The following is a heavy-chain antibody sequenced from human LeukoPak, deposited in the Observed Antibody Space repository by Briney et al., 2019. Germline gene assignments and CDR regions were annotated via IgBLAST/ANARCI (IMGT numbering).Heavy chain of an antibody. Sequence: GRPLRLSCAASGFTFTDYAMHWARQTPGKGLEWVTAISHDGSDTYYADSVKGRFTVSRDNSKNTLYLQMNSLSAEDTAMYYCTRARWLHLWGDCWGQGTLVTVSS. D-gene: IGHD5-24*01. J-gene: IGHJ4*02. CDR3: TRARWLHLWGDC. CDR2: ISHDGSDT. V-gene: IGHV3-30-3*01. CDR1: GFTFTDYA.